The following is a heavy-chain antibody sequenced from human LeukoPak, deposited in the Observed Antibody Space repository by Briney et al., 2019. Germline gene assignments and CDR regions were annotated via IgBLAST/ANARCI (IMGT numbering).Heavy chain of an antibody. CDR1: GFTFSSYA. D-gene: IGHD3-10*01. CDR3: AKESGLSGSGSYYNPADY. Sequence: PGGSLRLSCAASGFTFSSYAMSWVRQAPGKGLEWVSAISGSGGSTYYADSVKGRFTISRDNSKNTLYLQMNSLRAEVTAVYYCAKESGLSGSGSYYNPADYWGQGTLVTVSS. CDR2: ISGSGGST. V-gene: IGHV3-23*01. J-gene: IGHJ4*02.